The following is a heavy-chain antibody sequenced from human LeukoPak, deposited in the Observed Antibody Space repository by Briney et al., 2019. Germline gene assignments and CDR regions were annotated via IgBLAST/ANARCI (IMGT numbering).Heavy chain of an antibody. CDR3: ARASRTSTDTAVFY. CDR1: GFTFSSYS. Sequence: GGSLRLSCAASGFTFSSYSMNWVRRAPGKGLEWVSSISSSSSYIYYADSVKGRFTISRDNAKNSLYLQMNSLRAEDTAVYYCARASRTSTDTAVFYWGQGTLVTVSS. D-gene: IGHD5-18*01. CDR2: ISSSSSYI. J-gene: IGHJ4*02. V-gene: IGHV3-21*01.